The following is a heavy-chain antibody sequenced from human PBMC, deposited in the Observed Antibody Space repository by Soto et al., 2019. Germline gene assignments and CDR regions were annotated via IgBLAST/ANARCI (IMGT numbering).Heavy chain of an antibody. D-gene: IGHD6-13*01. CDR3: ARVSAGTFVKWYFDL. J-gene: IGHJ2*01. Sequence: PPETLSLTCTVSGGSISSYYWSWIRQPPGKGLEWIGYIYYSGSTNYNPSLKSRVTISVDTSKNQFSLKLSSVTAEDKAVYYCARVSAGTFVKWYFDLWGRCTLVPVS. CDR2: IYYSGST. V-gene: IGHV4-59*01. CDR1: GGSISSYY.